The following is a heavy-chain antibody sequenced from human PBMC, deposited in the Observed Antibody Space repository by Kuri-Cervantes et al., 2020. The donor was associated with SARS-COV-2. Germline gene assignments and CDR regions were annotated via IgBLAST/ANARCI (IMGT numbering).Heavy chain of an antibody. CDR1: GYALTDYY. J-gene: IGHJ4*02. CDR3: ARGEAARGLMVVFEWRGAGPLHF. V-gene: IGHV1-2*04. D-gene: IGHD3-10*01. CDR2: LNPNTGGT. Sequence: ASVKVSCKASGYALTDYYIHWVRQAPGQGLEWMGWLNPNTGGTNYAQKFQGWVTMTRDTSLTTAYMGLTRLTSDDSAVYFCARGEAARGLMVVFEWRGAGPLHFWGQGTLVTVSS.